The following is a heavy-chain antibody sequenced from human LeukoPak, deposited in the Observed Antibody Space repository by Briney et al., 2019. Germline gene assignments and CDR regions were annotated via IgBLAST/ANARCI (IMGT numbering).Heavy chain of an antibody. Sequence: ASVKVSCKASGGTFSSYAISWVRQAPGQGLEWMGGIIPIFGTANYAQKFQGRVTITTDESTSTAYMELSSLRSEDTAAYYCASKSTEAFDIWGQGTMVTVSS. J-gene: IGHJ3*02. CDR1: GGTFSSYA. V-gene: IGHV1-69*05. CDR3: ASKSTEAFDI. CDR2: IIPIFGTA.